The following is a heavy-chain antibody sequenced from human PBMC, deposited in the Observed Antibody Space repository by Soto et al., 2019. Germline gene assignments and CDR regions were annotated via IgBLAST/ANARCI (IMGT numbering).Heavy chain of an antibody. Sequence: SETLSLTCTVSGGSISSGGYYWSWIRQHPGKGLEWIGYIYYSGSTYYNPSLKSRVTISVDTSKNQFSLKLSSVTAADTAVYYCARGLHLGELSFDYWGQGTLVTVSS. CDR1: GGSISSGGYY. CDR2: IYYSGST. V-gene: IGHV4-31*03. D-gene: IGHD3-16*02. J-gene: IGHJ4*02. CDR3: ARGLHLGELSFDY.